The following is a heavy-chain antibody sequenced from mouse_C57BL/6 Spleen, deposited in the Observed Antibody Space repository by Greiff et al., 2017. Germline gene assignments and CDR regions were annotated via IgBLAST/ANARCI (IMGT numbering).Heavy chain of an antibody. D-gene: IGHD1-1*01. CDR1: GYTFTSYW. V-gene: IGHV1-69*01. CDR3: ARVDYGSSYWYFDV. CDR2: IDPSDSYT. J-gene: IGHJ1*03. Sequence: QVQLQQPGAELVMPGASVKLSCKASGYTFTSYWMHWVKQRPGQGLEWIGEIDPSDSYTNYNQKFKGKSTLTVDKSSSTAYMQLSSLTSEDSAVYYWARVDYGSSYWYFDVWGTGTTVTVSS.